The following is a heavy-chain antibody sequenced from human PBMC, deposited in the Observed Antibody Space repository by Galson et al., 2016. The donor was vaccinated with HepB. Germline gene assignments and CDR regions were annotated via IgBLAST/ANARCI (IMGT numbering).Heavy chain of an antibody. Sequence: SLRLSCAASGFTFNESYMTWIRQAPGRGLEWVSYISTSSTYSKYADSVKGRFTISRDNAKNSLYLQMNSLRAEDTAVYYCARGRGFHYDSSGVFDFWGQGILVTVSS. D-gene: IGHD3-22*01. V-gene: IGHV3-11*06. CDR1: GFTFNESY. CDR2: ISTSSTYS. CDR3: ARGRGFHYDSSGVFDF. J-gene: IGHJ4*02.